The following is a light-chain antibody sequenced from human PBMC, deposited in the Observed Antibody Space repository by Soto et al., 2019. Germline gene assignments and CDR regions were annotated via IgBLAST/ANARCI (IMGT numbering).Light chain of an antibody. J-gene: IGKJ4*01. CDR2: WAS. CDR3: QQYYATPLS. Sequence: DIVMTQSPDSLAQSRGXRPNINCRSXXXXLYRSNNNNYLAWYQQKPGQPPKLLIYWASTRESGVSDRFSGSGSGTDFTLTINSLQAEDVAVYYCQQYYATPLSFGGGTKVDIK. CDR1: XXXLYRSNNNNY. V-gene: IGKV4-1*01.